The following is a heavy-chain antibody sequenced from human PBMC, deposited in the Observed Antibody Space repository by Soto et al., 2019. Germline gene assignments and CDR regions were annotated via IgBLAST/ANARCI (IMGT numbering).Heavy chain of an antibody. CDR3: AKVIVDKAAAGDYFAS. CDR1: GFTFNNYA. J-gene: IGHJ4*02. CDR2: IESSGGST. D-gene: IGHD5-18*01. V-gene: IGHV3-23*05. Sequence: EVQVLESGGGLVQPGGSLSLSCAASGFTFNNYAMTWVRQAPGKGPEWVAVIESSGGSTHYADSVQGRFSISRDNSKNTVCLQRNSQGVENTALYYCAKVIVDKAAAGDYFASCGQGTLVAVSA.